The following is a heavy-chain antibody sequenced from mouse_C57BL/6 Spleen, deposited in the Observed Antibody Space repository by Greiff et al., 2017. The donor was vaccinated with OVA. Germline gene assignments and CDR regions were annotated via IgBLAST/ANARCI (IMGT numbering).Heavy chain of an antibody. D-gene: IGHD2-4*01. CDR1: GYTFTNYW. CDR3: ASGDYGTPFAY. J-gene: IGHJ3*01. V-gene: IGHV1-63*01. Sequence: LEESGAELVRPGTSVKMSCKASGYTFTNYWIGWAKQRPGHGLEWIGDIYPGGGYTNYNEKFKGKATLTADKSSSTAYMQFSSLTSEDSAIYYCASGDYGTPFAYWGQGTLVTVSA. CDR2: IYPGGGYT.